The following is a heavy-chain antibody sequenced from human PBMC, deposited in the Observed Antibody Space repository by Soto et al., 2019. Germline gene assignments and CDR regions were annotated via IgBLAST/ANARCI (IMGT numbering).Heavy chain of an antibody. CDR2: ISYDGRHK. V-gene: IGHV3-30*03. CDR1: GFTFSTYG. D-gene: IGHD6-19*01. CDR3: ATAIAVVAIDH. J-gene: IGHJ4*02. Sequence: QVQLVESGGGVVQPGRSLRLSCAVSGFTFSTYGMHWVRQAPGKGLEWVAVISYDGRHKYYADSLKGRFTISRDNSKNTLDLQMNSLRAEDTAVYFCATAIAVVAIDHWGQGTLVTVSS.